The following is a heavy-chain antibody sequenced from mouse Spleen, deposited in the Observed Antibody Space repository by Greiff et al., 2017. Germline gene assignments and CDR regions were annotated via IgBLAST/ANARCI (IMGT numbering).Heavy chain of an antibody. D-gene: IGHD1-1*01. CDR1: GYTFTDYE. V-gene: IGHV1-15*01. J-gene: IGHJ4*01. CDR3: TRWGTTVVNAMDY. Sequence: QVQLKESGAELVRPGASVTLSCKASGYTFTDYEMHWVKQTPVHGLEWIGAIDPETGGTAYNQKFKGKAILTADKSSSTAYMELRSLTSEDSAVYYCTRWGTTVVNAMDYWGQGTSVTVSS. CDR2: IDPETGGT.